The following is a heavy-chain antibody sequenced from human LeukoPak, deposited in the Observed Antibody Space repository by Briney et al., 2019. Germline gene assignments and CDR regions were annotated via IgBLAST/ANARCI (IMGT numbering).Heavy chain of an antibody. D-gene: IGHD6-13*01. CDR2: IYSGGST. CDR1: GFTVSSNY. V-gene: IGHV3-53*01. Sequence: GGSLRLSCAASGFTVSSNYMSWVRQAPGKGLGWVSVIYSGGSTYYADSVKGRFTISRDNSKNTLYLQMNSLRAEDTAVYYCARMAAAGKNPPSSFDYWGQGTLVTVSS. J-gene: IGHJ4*02. CDR3: ARMAAAGKNPPSSFDY.